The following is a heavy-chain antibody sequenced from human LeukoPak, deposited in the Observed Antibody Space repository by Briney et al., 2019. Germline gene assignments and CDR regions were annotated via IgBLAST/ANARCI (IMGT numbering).Heavy chain of an antibody. J-gene: IGHJ4*02. CDR2: IYPGDSDDT. CDR1: GYSFASYW. Sequence: GESLKISCRGSGYSFASYWIGWVRRMPGKGLDWMGIIYPGDSDDTTYSPSFQGQVTFSADNSISTAYLQWSSLQASDTAIYYCARLLGPNRALDYWGQGTLVTVSS. V-gene: IGHV5-51*01. CDR3: ARLLGPNRALDY.